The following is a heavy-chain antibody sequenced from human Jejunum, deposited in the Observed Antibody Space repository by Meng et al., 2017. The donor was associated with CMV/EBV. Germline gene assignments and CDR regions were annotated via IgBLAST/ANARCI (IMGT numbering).Heavy chain of an antibody. CDR1: FSSHW. CDR2: IDGDGSYT. Sequence: FSSHWMHGVRQAPGKGLVWVSRIDGDGSYTNYADSVKGRFTISRDNAKSTLFLEMNSLRVEDTAVYYCARDAAYCDGGGCYSAYYFDYWGQGALVTVSS. D-gene: IGHD2-15*01. CDR3: ARDAAYCDGGGCYSAYYFDY. V-gene: IGHV3-74*01. J-gene: IGHJ4*02.